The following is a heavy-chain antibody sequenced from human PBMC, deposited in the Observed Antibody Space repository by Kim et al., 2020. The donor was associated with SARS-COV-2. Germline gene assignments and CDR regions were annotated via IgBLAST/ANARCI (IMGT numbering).Heavy chain of an antibody. CDR3: ARAQWASGSYYNFDY. CDR2: ISSSSSYI. CDR1: GFTFSSYS. D-gene: IGHD3-10*01. J-gene: IGHJ4*02. V-gene: IGHV3-21*01. Sequence: GGSLRLSCAASGFTFSSYSMNWVRQAPGKGLEWVSSISSSSSYIYYADSVKGRFTISRDNAKNSLYLQMNSLRAEDTAVYYCARAQWASGSYYNFDYWGQGTLVTVSS.